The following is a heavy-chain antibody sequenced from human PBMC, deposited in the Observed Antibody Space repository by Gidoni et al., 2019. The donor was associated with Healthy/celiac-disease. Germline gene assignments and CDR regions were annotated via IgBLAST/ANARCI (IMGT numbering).Heavy chain of an antibody. V-gene: IGHV3-48*01. D-gene: IGHD1-20*01. J-gene: IGHJ3*02. Sequence: EVQLVEPGGGLVQPGGSLRLSCAAPGSTFSSHSMNWVRQAPGKGLEWVSYISSSSSTIYYADSVKGRFTISRDNAKNSLYLQMNSLRAEDTAVYYCARDLGISFITGPGLDAFDIWGQGTMVTVSS. CDR2: ISSSSSTI. CDR3: ARDLGISFITGPGLDAFDI. CDR1: GSTFSSHS.